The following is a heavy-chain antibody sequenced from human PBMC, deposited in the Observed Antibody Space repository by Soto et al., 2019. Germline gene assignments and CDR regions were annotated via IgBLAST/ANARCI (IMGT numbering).Heavy chain of an antibody. CDR3: ARDPVFFDWSTYYYYGMDV. Sequence: GGSLRLSCAASGFTFSSYEMNWVRQAPGEGLEWVSYISSSGSTIYYADSVKGRFTISRDNAKNSLYLQMNSLRAEDTAVYYCARDPVFFDWSTYYYYGMDVWGQGTTVTVSS. CDR2: ISSSGSTI. V-gene: IGHV3-48*03. J-gene: IGHJ6*02. D-gene: IGHD3-9*01. CDR1: GFTFSSYE.